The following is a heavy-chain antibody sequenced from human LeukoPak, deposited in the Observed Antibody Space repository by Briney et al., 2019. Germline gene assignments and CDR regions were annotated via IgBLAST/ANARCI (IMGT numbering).Heavy chain of an antibody. CDR2: IRSEANSYAT. CDR1: GFTFSGSA. CDR3: TRLGTPDAFDI. Sequence: GGSLRLSCAASGFTFSGSAMHWVRQASGKGLEWVGRIRSEANSYATAYAASVKGRFTTSRDDSKNTAYLQMNSLKTEDTAVYYCTRLGTPDAFDIWGQGTMVTVSS. J-gene: IGHJ3*02. V-gene: IGHV3-73*01.